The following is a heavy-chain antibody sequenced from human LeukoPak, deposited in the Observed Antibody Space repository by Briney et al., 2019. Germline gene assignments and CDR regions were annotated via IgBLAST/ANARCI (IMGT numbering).Heavy chain of an antibody. CDR1: GGSISSYY. D-gene: IGHD6-25*01. J-gene: IGHJ4*02. V-gene: IGHV4-59*01. CDR3: ARRGRNSSGWQDYL. Sequence: QTSETLSLTCTVSGGSISSYYWSWIRQPPGKGLEWIANIYHTGSTNYNPSLGSRVTISIDTAKNQFSLKLTSVTAADTAVYYCARRGRNSSGWQDYLWGQGTLVTVSS. CDR2: IYHTGST.